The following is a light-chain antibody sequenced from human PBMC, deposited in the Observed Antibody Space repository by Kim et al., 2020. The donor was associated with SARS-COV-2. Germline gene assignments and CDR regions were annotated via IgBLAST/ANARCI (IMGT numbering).Light chain of an antibody. V-gene: IGKV3-20*01. J-gene: IGKJ1*01. CDR2: GAS. CDR3: QQYGSSLWT. CDR1: QSVSSSY. Sequence: PPGERATLSCRASQSVSSSYLAWYQQKPGQAPRLLSYGASSRATGIPDRFSGRGSGTDFTLTISRLEPEDFAVYYCQQYGSSLWTFGQGTKVDIK.